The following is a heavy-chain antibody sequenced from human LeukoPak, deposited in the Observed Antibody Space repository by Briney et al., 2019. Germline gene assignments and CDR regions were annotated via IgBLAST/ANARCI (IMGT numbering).Heavy chain of an antibody. V-gene: IGHV1-2*02. D-gene: IGHD3-9*01. Sequence: EASVKVSCKASGYTFTGYYMHWVRQAPGQGLEWMGWINPNSGGTNYAQKFQGRVTMTTDTSTSTAYMELRSLRSDDTAVYYCARNYDILTGYYTLDYWGQGTLVTVSS. CDR3: ARNYDILTGYYTLDY. CDR2: INPNSGGT. J-gene: IGHJ4*02. CDR1: GYTFTGYY.